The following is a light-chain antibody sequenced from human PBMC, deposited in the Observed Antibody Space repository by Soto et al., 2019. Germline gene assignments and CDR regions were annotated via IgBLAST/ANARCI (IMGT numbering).Light chain of an antibody. J-gene: IGKJ5*01. CDR1: RSVSSN. Sequence: EIVMTQSPATLSVSPGERATLSCRASRSVSSNLAWYQQKPGQAPRLLIYGPSTRATGIPARFSGSGSGTEFTIPISSMQSEDFAIYYCQQYKNWPAITFGQGTRLEIK. V-gene: IGKV3D-15*01. CDR3: QQYKNWPAIT. CDR2: GPS.